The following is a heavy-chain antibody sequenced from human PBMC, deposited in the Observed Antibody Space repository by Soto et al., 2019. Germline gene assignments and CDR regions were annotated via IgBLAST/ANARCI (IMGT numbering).Heavy chain of an antibody. V-gene: IGHV1-69*01. D-gene: IGHD6-19*01. CDR3: ARDIAVAGPGTHYYYDGMDV. J-gene: IGHJ6*02. CDR2: IIPIFGTA. Sequence: QVQLVQSGAEVKKPGSSVKVSCKASGGTFSSYAISWVRQAPGQGLEWMGGIIPIFGTANYAQKFQGRVTITADESTSTAYMELSSLRSEDTAVYYCARDIAVAGPGTHYYYDGMDVWGQGTTVTVSS. CDR1: GGTFSSYA.